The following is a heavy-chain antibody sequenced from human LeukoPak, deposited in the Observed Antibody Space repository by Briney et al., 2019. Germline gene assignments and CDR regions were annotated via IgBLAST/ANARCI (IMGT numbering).Heavy chain of an antibody. Sequence: PGGSLRLSCAASGFTFSNYAMSWVRQAPGKGLEWVSAISGGGSSTYYADFVKGRFTISRDNAKNMLYMQMNSLRAEDTAVYYCARDGDSNWYFDLWGRGTLVTVSS. J-gene: IGHJ2*01. CDR3: ARDGDSNWYFDL. D-gene: IGHD4-11*01. CDR1: GFTFSNYA. V-gene: IGHV3-23*01. CDR2: ISGGGSST.